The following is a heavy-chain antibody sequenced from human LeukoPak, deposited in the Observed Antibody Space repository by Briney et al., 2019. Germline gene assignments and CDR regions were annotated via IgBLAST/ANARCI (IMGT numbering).Heavy chain of an antibody. CDR2: ISSSSNTI. Sequence: GGSLRLSCAASGFTFSSSSMNWVRQAPGKGLEWVSYISSSSNTIYYADPVKGRFTISRDNAKNSLYLQMNSLRAEDTAVYYCARDLVAAAGTTFDYWGQGTLVTVSS. D-gene: IGHD6-13*01. CDR3: ARDLVAAAGTTFDY. V-gene: IGHV3-48*01. J-gene: IGHJ4*02. CDR1: GFTFSSSS.